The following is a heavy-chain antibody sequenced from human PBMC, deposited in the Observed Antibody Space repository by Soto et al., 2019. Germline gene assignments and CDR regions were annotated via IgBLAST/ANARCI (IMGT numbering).Heavy chain of an antibody. J-gene: IGHJ4*02. V-gene: IGHV1-18*04. Sequence: EASVKVSCKASGYTFTSYGISWVRQAPGQSLEWMGRISGYNGNTNYAQKFQGRLTMSTDTSTSTAYMELRSLRSDDTAVYFCARITILGLPWDYWGQGTLVTVSS. CDR1: GYTFTSYG. D-gene: IGHD3-3*01. CDR2: ISGYNGNT. CDR3: ARITILGLPWDY.